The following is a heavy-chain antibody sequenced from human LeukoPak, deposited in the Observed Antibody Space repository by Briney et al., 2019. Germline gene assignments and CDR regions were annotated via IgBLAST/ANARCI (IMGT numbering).Heavy chain of an antibody. CDR3: ARDQSPYYYDSSGYYDAFDI. V-gene: IGHV4-59*01. J-gene: IGHJ3*02. CDR1: GGSISSYY. CDR2: IYYSGST. Sequence: SSETLSLTCTVSGGSISSYYWSWIRQPPGKGLEWIGYIYYSGSTNYNPFLKSRVTISVDTSKNQFSLKLSSVTAADTAVYYCARDQSPYYYDSSGYYDAFDIWGQGTMVIVSS. D-gene: IGHD3-22*01.